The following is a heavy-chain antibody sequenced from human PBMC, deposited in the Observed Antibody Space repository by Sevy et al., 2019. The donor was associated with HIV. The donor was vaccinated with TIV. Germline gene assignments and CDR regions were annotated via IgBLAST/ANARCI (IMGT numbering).Heavy chain of an antibody. CDR1: GFTFSSYG. D-gene: IGHD4-17*01. J-gene: IGHJ3*02. CDR2: IWYDGSNK. Sequence: GGSLRLSCAASGFTFSSYGMHWVRQAPGNGLEWVAVIWYDGSNKYYADSVKGRFTISRDNSKNTLYLQMNSLRAEDTAVYYCARDWAVTGAFDISGQRTLVTVSS. CDR3: ARDWAVTGAFDI. V-gene: IGHV3-33*01.